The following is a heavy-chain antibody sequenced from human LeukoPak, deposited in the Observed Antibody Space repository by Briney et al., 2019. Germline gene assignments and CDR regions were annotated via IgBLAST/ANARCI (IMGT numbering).Heavy chain of an antibody. CDR2: INPNSGGT. CDR1: GYTFTGYY. J-gene: IGHJ4*02. Sequence: ASVKVSCKASGYTFTGYYMHWVRQAPGQGLEWMGWINPNSGGTNYAQKFQGRVTMTRDTSISTAYMELSSLRSEDTAVYYCARDRWNLGDGYNRIHGYFDYWGQGTLVTVSS. V-gene: IGHV1-2*02. D-gene: IGHD5-24*01. CDR3: ARDRWNLGDGYNRIHGYFDY.